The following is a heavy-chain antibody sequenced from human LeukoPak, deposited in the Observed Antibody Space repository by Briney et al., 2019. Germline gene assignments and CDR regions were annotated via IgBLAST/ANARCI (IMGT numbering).Heavy chain of an antibody. D-gene: IGHD5-24*01. Sequence: GGSLRLSCEASGFTFEDYGMSWVRQAPGKGLEWVSGINWNGGSTGYADSVKGRFTISRDNAKNSLYLQMNSLRAEDTAVYYCARVDGYVSYMDVWGKGTTVTVSS. CDR3: ARVDGYVSYMDV. CDR1: GFTFEDYG. V-gene: IGHV3-20*04. J-gene: IGHJ6*03. CDR2: INWNGGST.